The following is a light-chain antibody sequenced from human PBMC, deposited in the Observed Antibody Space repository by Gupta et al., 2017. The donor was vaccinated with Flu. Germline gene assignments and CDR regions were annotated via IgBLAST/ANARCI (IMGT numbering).Light chain of an antibody. J-gene: IGKJ4*01. CDR1: QSVGNF. CDR2: DTS. Sequence: EVVLTQSPATLSLAPGERVTLSCRASQSVGNFLDWYQQRPGQAPRLLIYDTSSRATGVPARFTGSGSGTDFSLTISSLEPEDGAVYYCQQRSNWPPSLTFGGGTKVEI. CDR3: QQRSNWPPSLT. V-gene: IGKV3-11*01.